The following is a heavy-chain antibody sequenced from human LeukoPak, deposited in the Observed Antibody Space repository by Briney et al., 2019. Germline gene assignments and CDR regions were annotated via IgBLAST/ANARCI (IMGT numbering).Heavy chain of an antibody. Sequence: GGSLRLSCATSGFTFNNAWMNRVRQAPGKGLEWVGRIRSNSDGGTIDYAAPVKGRFTLSRDDSKTTLYLQMNSLQTEDTAVYYCATDFYDSTWGQGTLVTVSS. CDR3: ATDFYDST. CDR1: GFTFNNAW. J-gene: IGHJ5*02. D-gene: IGHD3-22*01. CDR2: IRSNSDGGTI. V-gene: IGHV3-15*07.